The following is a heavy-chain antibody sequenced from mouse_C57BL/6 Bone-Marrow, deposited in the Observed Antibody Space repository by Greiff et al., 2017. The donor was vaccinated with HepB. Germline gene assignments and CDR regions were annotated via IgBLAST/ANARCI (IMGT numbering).Heavy chain of an antibody. CDR3: ARWGYDPYYFDF. J-gene: IGHJ2*01. CDR1: GYTFTSYG. CDR2: IYPRSGNT. Sequence: VQLQESGAELARPGASVKLSCKASGYTFTSYGISWVKQRTGQGLEWIGEIYPRSGNTYYNEKFKGKATLTADKSSSTAYIELRSLTSEDSAVDFCARWGYDPYYFDFWGQGTTLTVSS. D-gene: IGHD2-10*02. V-gene: IGHV1-81*01.